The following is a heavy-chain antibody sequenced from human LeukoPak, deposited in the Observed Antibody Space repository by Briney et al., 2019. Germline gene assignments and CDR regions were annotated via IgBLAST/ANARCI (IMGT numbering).Heavy chain of an antibody. Sequence: GGSLRLSCAASGFTFSSYAMSWVRQSPGKGLEGVSAISGSGGSTYYADSVKGRFTISRDNSKNTLYLQMNSLRAEDTAVYYCAKSPPYYYDSSGYYFTLSYWGQGTLVTVSS. J-gene: IGHJ4*02. CDR3: AKSPPYYYDSSGYYFTLSY. CDR2: ISGSGGST. V-gene: IGHV3-23*01. D-gene: IGHD3-22*01. CDR1: GFTFSSYA.